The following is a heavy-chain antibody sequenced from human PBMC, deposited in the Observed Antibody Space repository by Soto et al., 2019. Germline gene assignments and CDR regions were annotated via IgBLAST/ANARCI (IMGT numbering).Heavy chain of an antibody. CDR2: ISSSSSTI. D-gene: IGHD3-10*01. CDR3: ARGGIWFGELIDY. V-gene: IGHV3-48*01. Sequence: GGSLRLSCAASGFTFSSYSMNWVRQAPGKGLEWVSYISSSSSTIYYADSVKGRFTISRDNAKNSLYLQMNSLRAEDTAVYYCARGGIWFGELIDYWGQGTLVTVSS. J-gene: IGHJ4*02. CDR1: GFTFSSYS.